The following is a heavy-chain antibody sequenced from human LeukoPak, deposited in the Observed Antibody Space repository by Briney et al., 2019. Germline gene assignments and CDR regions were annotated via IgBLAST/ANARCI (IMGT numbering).Heavy chain of an antibody. Sequence: GGSLRLSCAASGLTVSKNYMSWVRQAPGKGLESVSVIYSGGSTYYADSVRGRFTISRDNSKNTLYLQMNSLRVEDTAVYYCARQARLDYYYYYMDVWGKGTTVTISS. CDR2: IYSGGST. V-gene: IGHV3-53*01. J-gene: IGHJ6*03. CDR3: ARQARLDYYYYYMDV. CDR1: GLTVSKNY.